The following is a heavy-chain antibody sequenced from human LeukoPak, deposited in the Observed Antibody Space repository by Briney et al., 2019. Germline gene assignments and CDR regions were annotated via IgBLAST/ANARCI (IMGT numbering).Heavy chain of an antibody. CDR2: INHSGST. V-gene: IGHV4-34*01. Sequence: SETLSLTCAVYGGSFSGYYWSWIRQPPGKGLEWIGEINHSGSTNYNPSLKSRVTISVDTSKNQFSLKLSSVTAADTAVYYCARPRHFRSGLDYWGQGTLVTVSS. D-gene: IGHD3-3*02. CDR3: ARPRHFRSGLDY. CDR1: GGSFSGYY. J-gene: IGHJ4*02.